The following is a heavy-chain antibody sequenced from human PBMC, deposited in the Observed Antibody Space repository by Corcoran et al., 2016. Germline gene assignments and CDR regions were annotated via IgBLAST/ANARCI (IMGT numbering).Heavy chain of an antibody. CDR3: ASDGAAADYWFYP. CDR1: EFSFSSYW. CDR2: IKQDGSEK. V-gene: IGHV3-7*03. D-gene: IGHD6-13*01. Sequence: EVQLVESGGGLVQPGGSLRLSCAASEFSFSSYWMTWVRQAPGKGLEWVANIKQDGSEKYYVDSVKGRFTISRDNAKNSQYLQMNSLRAEYMSVYYGASDGAAADYWFYPWGQGTLFTVSS. J-gene: IGHJ5*02.